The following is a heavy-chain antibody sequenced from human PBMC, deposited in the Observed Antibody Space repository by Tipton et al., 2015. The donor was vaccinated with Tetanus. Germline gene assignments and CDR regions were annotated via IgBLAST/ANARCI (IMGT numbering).Heavy chain of an antibody. CDR1: GSTFSNYA. V-gene: IGHV3-23*01. Sequence: GSLRLSCAASGSTFSNYAMAWVRQAPGKGLEWVSGISVRGSHTYYADPVKGRFSISRDNSKNTVYLQMNSLRDEDTAVYYCAKDPASRGWFDPWGQGTLVSVSS. CDR2: ISVRGSHT. CDR3: AKDPASRGWFDP. J-gene: IGHJ5*02.